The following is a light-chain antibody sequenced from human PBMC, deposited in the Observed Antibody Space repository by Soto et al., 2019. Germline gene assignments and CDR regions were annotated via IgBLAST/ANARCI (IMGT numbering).Light chain of an antibody. V-gene: IGLV2-14*01. CDR2: EVT. CDR1: SSDVGGYDY. Sequence: QSALTQPASVSGSPGQSITISCTGTSSDVGGYDYVSWYQQHPGKAPKLMIFEVTNRPSGVSNRFSGSKSGNTVSLTISGLRAEDEADYYCSSFRSTSTLPYVFGTGTKLTVL. CDR3: SSFRSTSTLPYV. J-gene: IGLJ1*01.